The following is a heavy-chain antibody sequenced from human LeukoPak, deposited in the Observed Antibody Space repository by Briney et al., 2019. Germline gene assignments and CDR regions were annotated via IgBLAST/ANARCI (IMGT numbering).Heavy chain of an antibody. J-gene: IGHJ4*02. V-gene: IGHV4-39*01. CDR3: ARLTSSSWPVFDY. Sequence: SEALSLTCTVSGGSISSSSYYWGWIRQPPGKGLEWIGSIYYSGSTYYNPSPKSRVTISVDTSKNQFSLKLSSVTAAGTAVYYCARLTSSSWPVFDYWGQGTLVTVSS. D-gene: IGHD6-13*01. CDR1: GGSISSSSYY. CDR2: IYYSGST.